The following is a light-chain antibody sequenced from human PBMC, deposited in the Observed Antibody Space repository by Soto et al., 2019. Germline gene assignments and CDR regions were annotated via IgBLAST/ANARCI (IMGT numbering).Light chain of an antibody. CDR1: SGHSSYA. J-gene: IGLJ2*01. V-gene: IGLV4-69*01. Sequence: QLVLTQSPSASASLGASVKLTCTLSSGHSSYAIAWHQQQPEKGPRYLMKLNSDGSHSKGDGIPDRFSGSSSGAEPYLTISSLQSEDEAYYYCQTWGTGTVVFGGGTQLTVL. CDR3: QTWGTGTVV. CDR2: LNSDGSH.